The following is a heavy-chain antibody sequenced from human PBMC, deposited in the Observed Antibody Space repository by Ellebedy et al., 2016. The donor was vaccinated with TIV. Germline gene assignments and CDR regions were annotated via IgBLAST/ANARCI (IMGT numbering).Heavy chain of an antibody. CDR2: IKQDGSEK. D-gene: IGHD1-26*01. CDR3: ARAIGSGSSL. J-gene: IGHJ3*01. Sequence: GESLKISXAGSGFTFSSYWMTWVRQAPGKGLEWVANIKQDGSEKYYVDSVKGRFTISRDNAKNSLYLQMNSLRADDTAAYYCARAIGSGSSLWGQGTMVTVSS. V-gene: IGHV3-7*01. CDR1: GFTFSSYW.